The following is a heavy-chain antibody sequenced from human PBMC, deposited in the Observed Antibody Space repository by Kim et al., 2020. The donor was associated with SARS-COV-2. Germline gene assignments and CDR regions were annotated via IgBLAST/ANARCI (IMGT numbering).Heavy chain of an antibody. CDR3: ARDHNWGADY. CDR2: IIPSSGGT. D-gene: IGHD7-27*01. J-gene: IGHJ4*02. Sequence: ASVKVSCKASGYSITGYQMHWVRQAPGQGLEWMGRIIPSSGGTDYAQKFQGRVAMTTDTSISTAYMELSRLTSDDTAVYYCARDHNWGADYWGQGTPVTVSS. CDR1: GYSITGYQ. V-gene: IGHV1-2*06.